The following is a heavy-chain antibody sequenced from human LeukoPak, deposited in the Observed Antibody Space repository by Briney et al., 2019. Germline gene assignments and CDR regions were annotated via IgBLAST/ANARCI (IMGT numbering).Heavy chain of an antibody. J-gene: IGHJ3*02. D-gene: IGHD6-13*01. CDR3: ARWGRDSSSWPRNDAFDI. Sequence: SETLSLTCTVSGGSISSYYWSWIRQPPGKGLEWIGYIYYSGSTNYNPSLKSRVTISVDTSKNQFSLKLSSVTAADTAVYYCARWGRDSSSWPRNDAFDIWGQGTMVTVSS. CDR2: IYYSGST. V-gene: IGHV4-59*08. CDR1: GGSISSYY.